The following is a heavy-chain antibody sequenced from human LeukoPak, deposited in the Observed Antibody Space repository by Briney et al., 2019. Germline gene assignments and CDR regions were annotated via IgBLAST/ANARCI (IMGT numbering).Heavy chain of an antibody. V-gene: IGHV3-11*06. J-gene: IGHJ4*02. CDR2: ITSGGGYT. CDR3: ARGHYDVLTSSYKWTPDY. D-gene: IGHD3-9*01. CDR1: GFTFSDYF. Sequence: GGSLRLSCAASGFTFSDYFMGWIRQAPGKGLEWVSSITSGGGYTYYADSVKGRFTTSRDNAKNSLSLRLDSLRAEDTAVYYCARGHYDVLTSSYKWTPDYWGQGTLVTVSS.